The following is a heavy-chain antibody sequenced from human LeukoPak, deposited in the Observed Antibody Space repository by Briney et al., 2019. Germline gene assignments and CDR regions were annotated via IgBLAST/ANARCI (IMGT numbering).Heavy chain of an antibody. CDR2: IHYSGST. V-gene: IGHV4-59*01. Sequence: SETLSLTCTVSSDSISSYYWSWIRQPPGKGLEWIGYIHYSGSTNYNPSLKSRLTISVDTSKNQFSLKLSSVTAADTAVYYCARGRGGYSYADDAFDIWGQGTVVTVSS. CDR1: SDSISSYY. J-gene: IGHJ3*02. D-gene: IGHD5-18*01. CDR3: ARGRGGYSYADDAFDI.